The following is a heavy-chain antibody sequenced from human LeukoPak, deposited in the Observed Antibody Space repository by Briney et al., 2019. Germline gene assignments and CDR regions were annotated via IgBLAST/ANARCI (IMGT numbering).Heavy chain of an antibody. CDR3: ARGGIAAAGTSDP. CDR1: GFTFSSYS. CDR2: ISSSSSYI. J-gene: IGHJ5*02. D-gene: IGHD6-13*01. V-gene: IGHV3-21*01. Sequence: GGSLRLSCAASGFTFSSYSMNWVRQAPGKGLEWVSSISSSSSYIYYADSVKGRFTISRDNAKNSLYLQMNSLRAEDTAVYYCARGGIAAAGTSDPWGQGTLVTVSS.